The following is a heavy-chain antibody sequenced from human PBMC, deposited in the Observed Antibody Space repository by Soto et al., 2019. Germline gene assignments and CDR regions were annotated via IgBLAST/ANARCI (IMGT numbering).Heavy chain of an antibody. CDR2: FSGTAGVT. J-gene: IGHJ4*02. CDR3: ARASAMTPRPGDD. CDR1: GFSFDNFG. V-gene: IGHV3-23*01. D-gene: IGHD2-2*01. Sequence: EVQLLESGGDLVHPGGSLRLSCAASGFSFDNFGMSWVRQAPGKGLEWVSGFSGTAGVTYYADSVKGRFTISRDSSKNTVYPQMTSLRAEDTAVYYCARASAMTPRPGDDWSQGTQVTVSS.